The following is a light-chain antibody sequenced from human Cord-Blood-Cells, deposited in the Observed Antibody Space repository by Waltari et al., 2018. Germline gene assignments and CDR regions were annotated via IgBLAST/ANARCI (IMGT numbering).Light chain of an antibody. CDR1: TSDVGGYNY. CDR2: DVS. CDR3: CSYAGSYTYV. V-gene: IGLV2-11*01. Sequence: QSALTPPRSVSGSPGQSVTISCTGTTSDVGGYNYVSWYQQHPGKAPKLMIYDVSKRPSGVPDRFSGSKSGNTASLTISGLQAEDEADYYCCSYAGSYTYVFGTETKVTVL. J-gene: IGLJ1*01.